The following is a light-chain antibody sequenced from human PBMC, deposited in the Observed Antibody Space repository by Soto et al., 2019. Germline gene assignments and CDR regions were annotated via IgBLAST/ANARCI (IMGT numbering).Light chain of an antibody. Sequence: TQSPSTLSASVGDRVTITCRASQSVSRRLAWYQHRPGQSPRLLISGASMRASGVPVRFSGSGSGTDFTLTISSLEPEDFAVYYCQQRSNWPRTFGQGTKVDIK. CDR3: QQRSNWPRT. CDR2: GAS. V-gene: IGKV3-11*01. CDR1: QSVSRR. J-gene: IGKJ1*01.